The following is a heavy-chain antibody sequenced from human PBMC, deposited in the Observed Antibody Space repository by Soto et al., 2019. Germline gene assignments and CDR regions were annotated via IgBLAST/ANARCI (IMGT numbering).Heavy chain of an antibody. Sequence: GGSLRLSCADSGFTFSSYWMSWVRQAPGQGLEWVANVKYDGSQTYYVGSVKGRFTISRDNAKNSLYLQMNSLRAEDTAVYYCTRDFQGPLDYGMDVWGQGTKVTVSS. CDR2: VKYDGSQT. CDR1: GFTFSSYW. D-gene: IGHD1-1*01. J-gene: IGHJ6*02. V-gene: IGHV3-7*01. CDR3: TRDFQGPLDYGMDV.